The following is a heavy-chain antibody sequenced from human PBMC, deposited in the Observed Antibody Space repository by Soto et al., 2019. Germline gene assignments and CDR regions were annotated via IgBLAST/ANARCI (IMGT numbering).Heavy chain of an antibody. D-gene: IGHD3-22*01. V-gene: IGHV3-23*01. CDR1: GFTFCSYA. J-gene: IGHJ6*02. CDR3: AKDLNYDSIGYAPESLDYYYGMDV. CDR2: ISGIVFST. Sequence: GGSLRLSCAASGFTFCSYAISRVPPAPGKGLEWVSAISGIVFSTYYADSVKGRFTISRDNSKNTLYLQMNSLRAEDTAVYYCAKDLNYDSIGYAPESLDYYYGMDVWGQGTTVTVSS.